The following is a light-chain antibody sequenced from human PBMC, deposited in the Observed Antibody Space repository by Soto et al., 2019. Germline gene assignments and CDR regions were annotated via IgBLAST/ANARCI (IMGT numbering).Light chain of an antibody. Sequence: EIVLTQSPGTLSLCPGERATLSCRASQTVSSNFLAWYQHKPGQAPRLLIYGASSRATGIPDRFTGSGSGTDFTLTISRLEPEDFAVYYCQQYGSSPQTFGQGTTVDIK. CDR1: QTVSSNF. J-gene: IGKJ1*01. V-gene: IGKV3-20*01. CDR3: QQYGSSPQT. CDR2: GAS.